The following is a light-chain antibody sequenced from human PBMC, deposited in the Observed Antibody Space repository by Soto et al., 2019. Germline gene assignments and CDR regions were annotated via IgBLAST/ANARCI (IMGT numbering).Light chain of an antibody. CDR1: QSVSSY. V-gene: IGKV3-11*01. CDR3: QQRSNWPPIT. J-gene: IGKJ5*01. Sequence: EIVSTQSPATLSLSPGARATLSCRASQSVSSYLAWYQQKPGQAPRLLIYDASNRATGIPARFSGSGSGTDFTLTINSLEPEDFAIYYCQQRSNWPPITFGQGTRLEIK. CDR2: DAS.